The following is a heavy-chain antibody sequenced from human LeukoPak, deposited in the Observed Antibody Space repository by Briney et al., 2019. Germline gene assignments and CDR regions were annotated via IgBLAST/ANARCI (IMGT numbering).Heavy chain of an antibody. CDR2: ISVYNGNT. J-gene: IGHJ4*02. CDR3: AIFSGSSFDY. Sequence: ASVKVSCKASGDSFTSYGISWVRQAPGQGLEWMGWISVYNGNTNYAQKLQGRVTMTTDTSTSTAYMELRSLRSDDTAVYYCAIFSGSSFDYWGQGTLVTVSS. V-gene: IGHV1-18*01. D-gene: IGHD1-26*01. CDR1: GDSFTSYG.